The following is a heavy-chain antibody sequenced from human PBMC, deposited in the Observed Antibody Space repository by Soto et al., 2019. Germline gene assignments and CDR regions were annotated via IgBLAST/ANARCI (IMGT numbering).Heavy chain of an antibody. CDR3: ARGGLLADFWGGYRKKNLQYFDF. Sequence: SETLSLTCTVSGGSISSYYWSWIRQPPGKGLEWIGYIYYSGSTSYNPSLKSRVTISVDTSKNQFSLKLSSVTAADTAVYYCARGGLLADFWGGYRKKNLQYFDFWGQGTLVTVSS. CDR2: IYYSGST. V-gene: IGHV4-59*01. CDR1: GGSISSYY. D-gene: IGHD3-3*01. J-gene: IGHJ4*02.